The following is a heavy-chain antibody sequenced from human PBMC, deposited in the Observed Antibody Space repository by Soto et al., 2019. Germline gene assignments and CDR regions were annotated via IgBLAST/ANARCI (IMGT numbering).Heavy chain of an antibody. V-gene: IGHV4-30-4*01. D-gene: IGHD3-22*01. CDR3: AGEYYYDSSGYYQNWFDP. CDR2: IYYSGST. J-gene: IGHJ5*02. CDR1: GGSISSGDYY. Sequence: SETLSLTCTVSGGSISSGDYYWSWIHQPPGKGLEWIGYIYYSGSTYYNPSLKSRVTISVDTSKNQFSLKLSSVTAADTAVYYCAGEYYYDSSGYYQNWFDPWGQGTLVTVSS.